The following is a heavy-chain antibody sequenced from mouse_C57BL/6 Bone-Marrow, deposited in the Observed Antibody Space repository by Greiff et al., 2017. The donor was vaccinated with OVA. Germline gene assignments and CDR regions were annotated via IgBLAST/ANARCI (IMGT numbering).Heavy chain of an antibody. CDR3: EGTWFAY. V-gene: IGHV1-82*01. Sequence: VQLQQSGPELVKPGASVKISCKASGYAFSSSWMNWVKQRPGKGLEWIGRSYPGDGDTNYNGKFKGKATLTAAKSSSTAYMQLSSLTSEDSAVYFCEGTWFAYWGQGTLVTVSA. J-gene: IGHJ3*01. CDR2: SYPGDGDT. CDR1: GYAFSSSW.